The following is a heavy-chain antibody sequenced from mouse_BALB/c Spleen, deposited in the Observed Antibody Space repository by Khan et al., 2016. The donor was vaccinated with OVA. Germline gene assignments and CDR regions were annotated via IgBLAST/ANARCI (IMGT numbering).Heavy chain of an antibody. V-gene: IGHV1-81*01. Sequence: QVRLQQSGPELVKPGASVKMSCRASGYTFTDYVIRWVKQRTGQGLEWIGEIYPGSGSTYYNENFKGKATLTADTSSNTAYMQLSSLTSEDSAVYFCARAGWDVFAYWGQGTLVTVSA. D-gene: IGHD4-1*01. CDR2: IYPGSGST. CDR3: ARAGWDVFAY. CDR1: GYTFTDYV. J-gene: IGHJ3*01.